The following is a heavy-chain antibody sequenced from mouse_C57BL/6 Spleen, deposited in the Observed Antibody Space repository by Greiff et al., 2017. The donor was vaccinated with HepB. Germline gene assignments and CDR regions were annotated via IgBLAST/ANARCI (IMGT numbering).Heavy chain of an antibody. CDR1: GYTFTDYE. J-gene: IGHJ2*01. CDR2: IDPETGGT. Sequence: QVQLKQSGAELVRPGASVTLSCKASGYTFTDYEMHWVKQTPVHGLEWIGAIDPETGGTAYNQKFKGKAILTADKSSSTAYMELRSLTSEDSAVYYCTRRGWDGDFDYWGQGTTLTVSS. V-gene: IGHV1-15*01. CDR3: TRRGWDGDFDY. D-gene: IGHD4-1*01.